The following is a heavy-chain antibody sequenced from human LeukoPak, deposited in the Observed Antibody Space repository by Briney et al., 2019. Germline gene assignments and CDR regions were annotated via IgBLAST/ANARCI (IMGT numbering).Heavy chain of an antibody. CDR3: ARGGAASGKFDY. V-gene: IGHV4-4*07. Sequence: SETLSLTCSVSGDSMSSYYWSWIRQPAEKGLEWIGRIDTSGGTDYNPSLKSRVTMSVDMSKSQFSLKVNAVTAADTAVYYCARGGAASGKFDYWGQGTLVTVSS. D-gene: IGHD1-26*01. CDR1: GDSMSSYY. J-gene: IGHJ4*02. CDR2: IDTSGGT.